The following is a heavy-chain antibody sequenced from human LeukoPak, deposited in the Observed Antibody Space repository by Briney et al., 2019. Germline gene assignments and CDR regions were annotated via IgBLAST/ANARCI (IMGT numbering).Heavy chain of an antibody. CDR3: ARGRPHGNDY. V-gene: IGHV3-74*01. D-gene: IGHD4-23*01. CDR1: GFTFSSYW. Sequence: GGSLRLSCAASGFTFSSYWMNWVRQAPGKGRVWVSRIAGDGSSTTYADSVKGRFSISRDNAKNTLYLQMNSLRVEDSAVYYCARGRPHGNDYWGQGTLVTVSS. CDR2: IAGDGSST. J-gene: IGHJ4*02.